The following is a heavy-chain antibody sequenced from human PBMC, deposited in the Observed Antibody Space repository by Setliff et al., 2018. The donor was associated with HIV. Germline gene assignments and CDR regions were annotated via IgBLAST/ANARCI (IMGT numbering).Heavy chain of an antibody. V-gene: IGHV3-49*04. CDR1: GFTFGDHA. J-gene: IGHJ4*02. D-gene: IGHD1-1*01. CDR3: TRPPGTWENYFDK. Sequence: GGSLRLSCTTSGFTFGDHAMSWVRQAPGKGLEWVGLIRTQPYGLTTEYAAAEKGRFSISRDDSQNIAYLQMNSLKTEDTAMYFCTRPPGTWENYFDKWGQGTLVTVSS. CDR2: IRTQPYGLTT.